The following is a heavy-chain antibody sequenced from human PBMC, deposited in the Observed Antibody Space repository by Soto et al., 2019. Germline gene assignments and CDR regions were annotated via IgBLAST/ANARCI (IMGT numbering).Heavy chain of an antibody. CDR1: GLTFSNYW. CDR2: IKQDGREK. CDR3: TKGVGLAGKD. D-gene: IGHD6-19*01. V-gene: IGHV3-7*01. J-gene: IGHJ4*02. Sequence: EVQLEESGGTLVQPGGSLRLSCAASGLTFSNYWMSWVRQAPGKGLEWVANIKQDGREKYYVDSVRGRFTISRDNAKNSLHLQMSSLRAEDTAVYYCTKGVGLAGKDWGQGTLVTVSS.